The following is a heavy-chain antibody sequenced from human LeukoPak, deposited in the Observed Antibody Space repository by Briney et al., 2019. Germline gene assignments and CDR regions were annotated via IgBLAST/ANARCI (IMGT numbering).Heavy chain of an antibody. J-gene: IGHJ4*02. V-gene: IGHV3-23*01. D-gene: IGHD3-10*01. CDR3: AKDAVAPGSGGDYFDV. CDR2: LVASGGRT. Sequence: GGSLRLSCAASGFTFSSYAMTWVRQAPGKGVEWASTLVASGGRTYYADSVKGRFTTSRDNSKNPLFLQMNSLRAEDTALYYCAKDAVAPGSGGDYFDVWGQGTLVAVSS. CDR1: GFTFSSYA.